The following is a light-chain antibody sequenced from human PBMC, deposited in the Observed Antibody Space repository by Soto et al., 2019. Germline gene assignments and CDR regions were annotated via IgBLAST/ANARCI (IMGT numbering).Light chain of an antibody. CDR3: QEYRSSRT. Sequence: EIVLTQSPGTLSLSPGERATLSCRASQSVTSSYLAWYQQKPGQAPRLLIYGASTRATGIPDRFSGGGSGTDFTLTISRLEPEAFAVYYCQEYRSSRTFGQGTKVEIK. J-gene: IGKJ1*01. CDR2: GAS. CDR1: QSVTSSY. V-gene: IGKV3-20*01.